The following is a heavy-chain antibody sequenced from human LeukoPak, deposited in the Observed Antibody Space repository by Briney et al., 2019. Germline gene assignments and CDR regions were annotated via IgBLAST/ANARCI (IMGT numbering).Heavy chain of an antibody. V-gene: IGHV4-31*03. J-gene: IGHJ4*02. CDR1: GGSISSGGYY. D-gene: IGHD4-11*01. Sequence: SQTLSLTCTVSGGSISSGGYYWSWIRQHPGKGLEWIGYIYYSGSTYYNPSLKSRVTISVDTSKNQCSLTLSSVTAADTAIYYCTSATDYKIDYWGQGTLVIVSS. CDR2: IYYSGST. CDR3: TSATDYKIDY.